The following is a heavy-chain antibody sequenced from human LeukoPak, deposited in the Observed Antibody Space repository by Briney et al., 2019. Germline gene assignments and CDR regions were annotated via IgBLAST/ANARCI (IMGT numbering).Heavy chain of an antibody. J-gene: IGHJ4*02. V-gene: IGHV3-21*01. D-gene: IGHD3-16*01. CDR1: GLTFSNAW. CDR2: ISSGSSAI. Sequence: PGGSLRLSCAASGLTFSNAWISWVRQAPGKGLEWVSIISSGSSAIFSADALKGRFTISRDDAKNLLYLDMNSLRAEDTAVYYCARDLRGIENFDYWGQGTLVTVSS. CDR3: ARDLRGIENFDY.